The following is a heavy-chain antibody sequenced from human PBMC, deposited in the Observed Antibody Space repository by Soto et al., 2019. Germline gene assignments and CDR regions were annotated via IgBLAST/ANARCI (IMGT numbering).Heavy chain of an antibody. J-gene: IGHJ6*02. V-gene: IGHV4-59*01. CDR3: ARGRKVEQWVSSGRGGGMDV. Sequence: PSETLSLTCTVSGTSISGYYWSWVRQPPGKGLEWIGYISHTGTTDYRASLKGRVNLSLDTSANSFSLKLGSVTPADTALYYCARGRKVEQWVSSGRGGGMDVWGQGTTVTVS. CDR1: GTSISGYY. CDR2: ISHTGTT. D-gene: IGHD6-19*01.